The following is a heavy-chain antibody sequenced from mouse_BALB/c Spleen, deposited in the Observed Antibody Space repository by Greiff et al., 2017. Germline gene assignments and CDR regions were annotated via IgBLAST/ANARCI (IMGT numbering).Heavy chain of an antibody. V-gene: IGHV5-6-4*01. J-gene: IGHJ3*01. CDR2: ISSGGSYT. Sequence: EVKLMESGGGLVKPGGSLKLSCAASGFTFSSYTMSWVRQTPEKRLEWVATISSGGSYTYYPDSVKGRFTISRDNAKNTLYLQMSSLKSEDTAMYYCTRAYGNYEFAYWGQGTLVTVSA. CDR1: GFTFSSYT. CDR3: TRAYGNYEFAY. D-gene: IGHD2-1*01.